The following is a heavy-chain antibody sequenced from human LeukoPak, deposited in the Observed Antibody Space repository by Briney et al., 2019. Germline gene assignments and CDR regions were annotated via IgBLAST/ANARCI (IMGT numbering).Heavy chain of an antibody. CDR1: GYTFTGYY. Sequence: GASVKVSCKASGYTFTGYYMHWVRQAPGKGLEWMGGFDPEDGETIYAQKFQGRVTMTEDTSTDTAYMELSSLRSEDTAVYYCATGPTYQTPPFDYWGQGTLVTVSS. J-gene: IGHJ4*02. D-gene: IGHD2-2*01. CDR2: FDPEDGET. CDR3: ATGPTYQTPPFDY. V-gene: IGHV1-24*01.